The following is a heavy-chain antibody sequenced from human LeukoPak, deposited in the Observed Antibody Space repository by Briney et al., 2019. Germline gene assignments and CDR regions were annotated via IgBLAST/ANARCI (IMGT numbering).Heavy chain of an antibody. V-gene: IGHV4-39*01. CDR1: GGSISSSSYY. CDR2: IYYSGST. CDR3: ARLVAAMVYVRGIYYFDY. Sequence: SETLSLTCTVSGGSISSSSYYWGWIRQPPGKGLEWIGSIYYSGSTYYNPSLKSRVTISVDTSKNQFSLKLSSVPAADTAVYYCARLVAAMVYVRGIYYFDYWGQGTLVTVSS. D-gene: IGHD3-10*02. J-gene: IGHJ4*02.